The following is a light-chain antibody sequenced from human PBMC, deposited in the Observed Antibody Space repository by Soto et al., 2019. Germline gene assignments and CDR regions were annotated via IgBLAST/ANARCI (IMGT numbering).Light chain of an antibody. J-gene: IGKJ5*01. Sequence: EIVMTQVPPTLCVPPGERAALSCRASQSISSRLAWYQQKPGQAPRLLIYGASTRATGIPARFSGSGSGTEFTLTISSLQSEDFAVYYCQQYNNWPAITFGQGTRLEI. CDR1: QSISSR. CDR3: QQYNNWPAIT. V-gene: IGKV3D-15*01. CDR2: GAS.